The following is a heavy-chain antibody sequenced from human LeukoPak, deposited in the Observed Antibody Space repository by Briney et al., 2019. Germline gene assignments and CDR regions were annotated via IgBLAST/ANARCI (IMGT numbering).Heavy chain of an antibody. CDR1: GFTFDDYA. CDR2: IGWHGGST. Sequence: PGGSLRLSCAVSGFTFDDYAIHCVRQAPGKGLEWVSLIGWHGGSTYYADSVKGRFTISRDNSKNSLYLQMNSLRAEDTALYFCSKGGYDPDYYFDYWGQGTLVTVSS. CDR3: SKGGYDPDYYFDY. D-gene: IGHD3-16*01. J-gene: IGHJ4*02. V-gene: IGHV3-43D*03.